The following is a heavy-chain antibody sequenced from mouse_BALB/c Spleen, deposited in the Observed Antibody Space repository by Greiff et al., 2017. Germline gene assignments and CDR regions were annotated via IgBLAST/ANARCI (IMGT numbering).Heavy chain of an antibody. Sequence: QVQLQQPGAELVRPGASVKLSCKASGYSFTSYWMNWVKQRPGQGLEWIGMIHPSDSETRLNQKFKDKATLTVDKSSSTAYMQLSSPTSEDSAVYYCAKGFPLISPVVAYYCDYWGQGTTLTVSS. CDR2: IHPSDSET. V-gene: IGHV1-74*01. CDR1: GYSFTSYW. CDR3: AKGFPLISPVVAYYCDY. D-gene: IGHD1-1*01. J-gene: IGHJ2*01.